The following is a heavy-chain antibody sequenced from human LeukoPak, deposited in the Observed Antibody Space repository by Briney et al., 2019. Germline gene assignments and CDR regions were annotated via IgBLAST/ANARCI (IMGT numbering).Heavy chain of an antibody. J-gene: IGHJ4*02. Sequence: GGSLRLSCAASGFTFSSYAMSWVRQAPGKGLEWVSAISGSGGSTYYADSVKGRFTISRDSSKNTLYLQMNSLRAEDTAVYYCAKQYDSSGYLFDYWGQGTLVTVSS. CDR2: ISGSGGST. CDR1: GFTFSSYA. D-gene: IGHD3-22*01. CDR3: AKQYDSSGYLFDY. V-gene: IGHV3-23*01.